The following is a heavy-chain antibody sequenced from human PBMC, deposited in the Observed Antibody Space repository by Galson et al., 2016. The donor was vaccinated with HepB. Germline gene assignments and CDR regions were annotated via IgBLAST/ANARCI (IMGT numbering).Heavy chain of an antibody. V-gene: IGHV3-73*01. CDR1: GFIFSGSA. J-gene: IGHJ4*02. D-gene: IGHD2-2*01. CDR2: IRSKANSYAT. CDR3: TRGFCSSTSCYANDY. Sequence: SLRLSCAASGFIFSGSAMHWVRQASGKGLEWLGRIRSKANSYATTYAASVKGRFTISRDDSKNTAYLQMNSLKTEDTAMYYCTRGFCSSTSCYANDYLGQGTLVTVSS.